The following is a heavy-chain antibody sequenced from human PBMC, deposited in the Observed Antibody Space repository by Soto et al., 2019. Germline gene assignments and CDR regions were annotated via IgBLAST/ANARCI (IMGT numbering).Heavy chain of an antibody. CDR3: ARQAASLAAPNYYYGMDV. Sequence: QVQLQESGPGLVKPSQTLSLTCTVSGGSISSGDYYWSWIRQPPGKGLEWIVYIYYSGSTYYNPYLKSRVTISVDTSKNKFSLKLSSVTAADTAVYYCARQAASLAAPNYYYGMDVWGQGTTVTVSS. CDR1: GGSISSGDYY. V-gene: IGHV4-30-4*01. J-gene: IGHJ6*02. D-gene: IGHD6-6*01. CDR2: IYYSGST.